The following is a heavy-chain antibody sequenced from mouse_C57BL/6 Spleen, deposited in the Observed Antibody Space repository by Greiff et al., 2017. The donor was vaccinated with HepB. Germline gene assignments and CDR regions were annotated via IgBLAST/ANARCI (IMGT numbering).Heavy chain of an antibody. V-gene: IGHV1-53*01. D-gene: IGHD1-1*01. CDR2: IKPSNGGT. Sequence: QVQLKQPGTELVKPGASVKLSCKASGYTFTSYWMHWVKQRPGQGLEWIGNIKPSNGGTNYNEKFKSKATLTVDKSSSTAYMQLSSLTSEDSAVYYCARPFYYGSTYFDYWGQGTTLTVSS. J-gene: IGHJ2*01. CDR1: GYTFTSYW. CDR3: ARPFYYGSTYFDY.